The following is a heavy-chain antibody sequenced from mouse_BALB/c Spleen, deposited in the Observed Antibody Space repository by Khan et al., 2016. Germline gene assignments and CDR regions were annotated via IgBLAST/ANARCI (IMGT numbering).Heavy chain of an antibody. CDR2: IDPANGNT. D-gene: IGHD2-4*01. V-gene: IGHV14-3*02. CDR3: SSSPYDYYVVFAC. CDR1: GFNIKDTY. J-gene: IGHJ3*01. Sequence: VQLQQSGAELVKPGASVKLSCTASGFNIKDTYMHWVKQRPEQGLEWIGRIDPANGNTKYDPKFQGKATITADTSSNTAYLQLSSLTSEDTAVYYVSSSPYDYYVVFACWGQGTLVTVSA.